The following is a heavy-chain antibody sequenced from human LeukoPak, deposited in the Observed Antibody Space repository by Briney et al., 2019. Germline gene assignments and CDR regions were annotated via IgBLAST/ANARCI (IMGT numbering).Heavy chain of an antibody. J-gene: IGHJ4*02. CDR2: INPNSGGT. Sequence: GASVKVSCKASGYTFTGYYMHWVRQAPGQGLEWMGWINPNSGGTNYAQKSQGRVTMTRDTSISTAYMELSRLRSDDTAVYYCARDLSSGYYYFDYWGQGTLVTVSS. D-gene: IGHD3-22*01. CDR3: ARDLSSGYYYFDY. V-gene: IGHV1-2*02. CDR1: GYTFTGYY.